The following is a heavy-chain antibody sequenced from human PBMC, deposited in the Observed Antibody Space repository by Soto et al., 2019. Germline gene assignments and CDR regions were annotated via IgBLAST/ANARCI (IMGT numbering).Heavy chain of an antibody. V-gene: IGHV1-18*01. D-gene: IGHD6-13*01. CDR3: VRVYSSSWRSSYFDY. J-gene: IGHJ4*02. CDR2: ISAYNGNT. CDR1: GYTFTSYG. Sequence: ASVKVSCKASGYTFTSYGISWVRQAPGQGLEWMGWISAYNGNTNYAQKLQGRVTMTTDTSTSTAYMELRSLRSDDTAVYYCVRVYSSSWRSSYFDYWGQGTLVTVSS.